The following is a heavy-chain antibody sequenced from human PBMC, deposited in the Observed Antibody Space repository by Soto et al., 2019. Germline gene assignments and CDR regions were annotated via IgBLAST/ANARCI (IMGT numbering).Heavy chain of an antibody. D-gene: IGHD2-21*01. Sequence: LSLTCSVSGDSISSSSQYWGWIRQPPGKGLEWIGSIHYSGTSYYNPSLKSRVTIFVDTSKNQLSLKLSSVTAADTAVYYCARHWIAGSSIPWGQGTLVTVSS. CDR2: IHYSGTS. V-gene: IGHV4-39*01. CDR3: ARHWIAGSSIP. CDR1: GDSISSSSQY. J-gene: IGHJ5*02.